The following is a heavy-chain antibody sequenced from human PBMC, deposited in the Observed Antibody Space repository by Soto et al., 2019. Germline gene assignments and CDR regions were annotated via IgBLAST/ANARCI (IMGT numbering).Heavy chain of an antibody. J-gene: IGHJ4*02. V-gene: IGHV4-59*01. Sequence: PSETLSLTCTVSGGSISSYYWSWIRQPPGKGLEWIGYIYYSGSTNYNPSLKSRVTISVDTSKNQFSLKLSSVTAADTAVYYCARVAYYYGSGSYHSYYFDYWGQGTLVTVS. D-gene: IGHD3-10*01. CDR2: IYYSGST. CDR3: ARVAYYYGSGSYHSYYFDY. CDR1: GGSISSYY.